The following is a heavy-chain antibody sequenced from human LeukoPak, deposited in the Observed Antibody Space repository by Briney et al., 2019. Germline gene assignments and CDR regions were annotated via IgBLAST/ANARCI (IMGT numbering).Heavy chain of an antibody. CDR2: INDRGTGT. D-gene: IGHD5-18*01. V-gene: IGHV3-23*01. J-gene: IGHJ6*03. CDR1: GFTFSKYA. CDR3: AKGLKTAVGPYMGYYYYMDV. Sequence: PGGSLRLSCAASGFTFSKYAMSWVRQAPGKGLEWVSTINDRGTGTYYADSVKGRFTISRDNSKNTLSLQMNSLRAEDTAVYYCAKGLKTAVGPYMGYYYYMDVWGKGTTVTVSS.